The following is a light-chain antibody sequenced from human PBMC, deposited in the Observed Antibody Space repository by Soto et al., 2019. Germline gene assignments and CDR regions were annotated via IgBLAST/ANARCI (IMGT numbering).Light chain of an antibody. CDR3: SSYAGSNNKVV. Sequence: QSALTQPPSASGSPGQSLTISCTGTSSDVGAYNYVSWYQQHPGTAPKLLIYGVNKRPSGVPDRFSGSKSGNTASLTVSGLQAEDEADYYCSSYAGSNNKVVFGGGTKLTVL. CDR2: GVN. J-gene: IGLJ2*01. CDR1: SSDVGAYNY. V-gene: IGLV2-8*01.